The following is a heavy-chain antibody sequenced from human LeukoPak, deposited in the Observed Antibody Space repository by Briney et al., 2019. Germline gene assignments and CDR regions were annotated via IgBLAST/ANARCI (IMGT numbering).Heavy chain of an antibody. CDR3: ARGTLYYDFWSGYS. D-gene: IGHD3-3*01. CDR2: ISYDGSNK. V-gene: IGHV3-30-3*01. CDR1: GFTFSSYT. Sequence: SGRSLGLSCAASGFTFSSYTMHWVRQAPGKGLEWVAVISYDGSNKYYADSVKGRFTISRDNSKNTLYLQMNSLRAEDTVVYYCARGTLYYDFWSGYSWGQGTLVTVSS. J-gene: IGHJ4*02.